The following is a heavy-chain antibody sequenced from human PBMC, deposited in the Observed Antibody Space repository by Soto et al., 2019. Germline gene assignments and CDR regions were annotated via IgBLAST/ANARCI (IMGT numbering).Heavy chain of an antibody. CDR2: IKQDGSET. CDR3: ARTAVAGSPLHLYYFDY. Sequence: HPGGSLRLSCAASGFTFSSYWMSWVRQAPGKGLEWVANIKQDGSETYYVDSLKGRFSISRDNAKNSLYLQMNSLRAEDTAVYYCARTAVAGSPLHLYYFDYWGQGTLVTVSS. D-gene: IGHD6-19*01. V-gene: IGHV3-7*03. J-gene: IGHJ4*02. CDR1: GFTFSSYW.